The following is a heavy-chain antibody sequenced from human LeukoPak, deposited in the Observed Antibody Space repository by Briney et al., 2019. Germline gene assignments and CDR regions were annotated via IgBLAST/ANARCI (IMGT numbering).Heavy chain of an antibody. V-gene: IGHV4-39*07. CDR1: GGSISSSSYY. CDR3: ARRVLRFLEWSHTPYNWFDP. D-gene: IGHD3-3*01. CDR2: IYYSGST. J-gene: IGHJ5*02. Sequence: PSETLSLTCTVSGGSISSSSYYWGWIRQPPGKGLEWIGSIYYSGSTSYNPSLKSRVTISVDTSKNQFSLKLSSVTAADTAVYYYARRVLRFLEWSHTPYNWFDPWGQGTLVTVSS.